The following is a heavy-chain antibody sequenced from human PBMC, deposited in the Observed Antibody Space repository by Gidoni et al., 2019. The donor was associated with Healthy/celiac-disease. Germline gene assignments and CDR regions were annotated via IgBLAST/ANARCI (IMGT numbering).Heavy chain of an antibody. V-gene: IGHV1-3*01. D-gene: IGHD2-15*01. Sequence: QVQLVPSGAEVKKPGPSVKVSCKASGYTFTSYAMHWVRQAPGQRLEWMGWINAGNGNTKYTQKFQGRVTITRDTSASTAYMELSSLRSEDTAVYYCARSLSNCSGGSCIEACYFDYWGQGTLVTVSS. CDR2: INAGNGNT. CDR1: GYTFTSYA. CDR3: ARSLSNCSGGSCIEACYFDY. J-gene: IGHJ4*02.